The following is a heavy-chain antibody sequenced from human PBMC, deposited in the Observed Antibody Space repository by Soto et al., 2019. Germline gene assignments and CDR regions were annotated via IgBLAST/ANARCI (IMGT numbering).Heavy chain of an antibody. D-gene: IGHD3-10*01. V-gene: IGHV4-31*03. Sequence: QVQLQESGPGLVKPSQTLSLTCTVSGGSISSGGYYWSWIRQHPGKGLEWIGYIYYSGSTYYNPSLKSRITIAVDTSKNQFSLKLSSVTAADTAVYYCARDGLGYFGSENYYSQYFDLWGRGTLVSVSS. CDR2: IYYSGST. J-gene: IGHJ2*01. CDR1: GGSISSGGYY. CDR3: ARDGLGYFGSENYYSQYFDL.